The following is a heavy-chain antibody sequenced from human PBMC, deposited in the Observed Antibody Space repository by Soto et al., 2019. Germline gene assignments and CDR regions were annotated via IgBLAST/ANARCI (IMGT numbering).Heavy chain of an antibody. Sequence: ASVKVSCKASGYTFTSYAMHWVRQAPGQRLEWMGWINAGNGNTKYSQKFQGRVTITRDTSASTAYMELSSLRSEDTAVYYCARVRTTGTTAGWFDPWGQGTLVTVDS. CDR3: ARVRTTGTTAGWFDP. CDR2: INAGNGNT. CDR1: GYTFTSYA. D-gene: IGHD1-1*01. J-gene: IGHJ5*02. V-gene: IGHV1-3*01.